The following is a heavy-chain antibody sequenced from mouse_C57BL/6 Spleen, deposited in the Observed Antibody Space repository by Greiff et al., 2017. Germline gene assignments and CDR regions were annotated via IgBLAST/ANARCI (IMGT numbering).Heavy chain of an antibody. CDR1: GYTFTSYW. D-gene: IGHD2-3*01. CDR2: IDPSDSET. CDR3: AYYDGYYDFDY. Sequence: QVQLQQPGAELVRPGSSVKLSCKASGYTFTSYWMHWVKQRPIQGLEWIGNIDPSDSETHYNQKFKDKATLTVDKSSSTAYMQLSSLTSEDSAVYYCAYYDGYYDFDYWGQGTTLTVSS. V-gene: IGHV1-52*01. J-gene: IGHJ2*01.